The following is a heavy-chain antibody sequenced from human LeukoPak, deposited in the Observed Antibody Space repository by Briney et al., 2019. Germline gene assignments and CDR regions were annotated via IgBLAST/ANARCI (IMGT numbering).Heavy chain of an antibody. CDR2: IKTDGTIT. D-gene: IGHD4-17*01. CDR1: GFTFSNYW. Sequence: GSLRLSCVASGFTFSNYWMHWVRQAPGKGLEWVSRIKTDGTITSYADSVEGRFTTARDNAKNTLYLQMNSLRDEDTAVYYCARDRTTVTVFDYWGQGVLVTVSS. V-gene: IGHV3-74*01. J-gene: IGHJ4*02. CDR3: ARDRTTVTVFDY.